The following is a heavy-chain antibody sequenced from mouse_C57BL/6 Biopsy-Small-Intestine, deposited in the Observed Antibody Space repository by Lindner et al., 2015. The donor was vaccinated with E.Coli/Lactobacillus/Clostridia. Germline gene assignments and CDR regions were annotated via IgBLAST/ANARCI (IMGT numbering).Heavy chain of an antibody. Sequence: VQLQESGTELMKPGASVKLSCKATGYTFTGYWIEWVKQRPGHGLEWIGEILPGSGRTSYNEKFKGKATLTADTSSNTAYMQLNSLTTEDSAIYYCARSWNWYFDVWGTGTTVTVSS. V-gene: IGHV1-9*01. J-gene: IGHJ1*03. CDR2: ILPGSGRT. CDR1: GYTFTGYW. CDR3: ARSWNWYFDV.